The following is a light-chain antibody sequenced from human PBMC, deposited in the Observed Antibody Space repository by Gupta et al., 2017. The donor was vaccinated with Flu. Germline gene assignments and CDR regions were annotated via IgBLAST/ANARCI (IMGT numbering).Light chain of an antibody. CDR2: DSS. CDR1: SSNIGAGYD. V-gene: IGLV1-40*01. CDR3: QTYDVTLRGPI. J-gene: IGLJ2*01. Sequence: SALPHPPAMSGAPGQRATIACTGSSSNIGAGYDVHWYQQSPGAVPKLLIFDSSSRPSGVPDRISGSKSGTSASLTITGLQADDEADYYCQTYDVTLRGPILGGGTKLTVL.